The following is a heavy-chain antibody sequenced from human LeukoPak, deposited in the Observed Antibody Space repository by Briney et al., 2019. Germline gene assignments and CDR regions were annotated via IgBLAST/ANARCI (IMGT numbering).Heavy chain of an antibody. CDR3: ATTAVASYFDY. Sequence: QPGGSLRLSCAASGFVFRNYFMSWVRQAPGKGLEWVTVISYDGSNKYYADSVKGRFTISRDNSKNTLYLQMNSLRAEDTAVYYCATTAVASYFDYWGQGTLVTVSS. CDR2: ISYDGSNK. CDR1: GFVFRNYF. V-gene: IGHV3-30-3*01. J-gene: IGHJ4*02.